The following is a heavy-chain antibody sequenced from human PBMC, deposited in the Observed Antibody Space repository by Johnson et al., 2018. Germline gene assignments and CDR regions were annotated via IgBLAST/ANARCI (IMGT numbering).Heavy chain of an antibody. CDR1: GGSISSYY. J-gene: IGHJ3*02. V-gene: IGHV4-59*12. CDR3: ARALVGVSSVGRAFDI. Sequence: QVQLQESGPGLVKPSETLSLTCTVSGGSISSYYWSWIRQPPGKGLEWIGYIYYSGSTNYNPSLKRRVTISVDTSKNKFSLKLSSVTAADPAVDYCARALVGVSSVGRAFDIWGQGTMVTVSS. D-gene: IGHD2-15*01. CDR2: IYYSGST.